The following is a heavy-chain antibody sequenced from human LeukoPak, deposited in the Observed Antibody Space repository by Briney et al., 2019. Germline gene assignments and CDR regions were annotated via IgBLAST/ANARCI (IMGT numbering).Heavy chain of an antibody. J-gene: IGHJ2*01. V-gene: IGHV1-8*01. CDR2: MNPTSGYT. CDR3: ARMRGYSLGYWYLDL. Sequence: ASVEVSCKAAEYTFTSYDINWVRQATGQGLEWMGWMNPTSGYTGYAQKFQGRVTMTRDTSISTAYMELSSLRSDDTAVYYCARMRGYSLGYWYLDLWGRGTLVTVSS. D-gene: IGHD5-18*01. CDR1: EYTFTSYD.